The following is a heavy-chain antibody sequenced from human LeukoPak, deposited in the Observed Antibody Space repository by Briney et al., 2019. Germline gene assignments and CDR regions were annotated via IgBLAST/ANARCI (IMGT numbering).Heavy chain of an antibody. CDR2: ISGGGGST. CDR3: AKGGKWDVTPFDY. CDR1: GFTFTSHS. Sequence: GGSLRLSCAASGFTFTSHSMNWVRQAPGKGLEWVSTISGGGGSTYYADSVKGRFTISRDNSKNTLYLQVNSLRAEDTAVYYCAKGGKWDVTPFDYWGQGTLVTVSS. J-gene: IGHJ4*02. D-gene: IGHD1-26*01. V-gene: IGHV3-23*01.